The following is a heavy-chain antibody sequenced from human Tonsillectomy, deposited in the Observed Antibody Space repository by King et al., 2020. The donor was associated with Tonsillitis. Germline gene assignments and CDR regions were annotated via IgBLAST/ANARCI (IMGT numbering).Heavy chain of an antibody. V-gene: IGHV2-5*02. CDR3: ALRGVADFQH. CDR2: IYLVDDK. Sequence: ITLKESGPTLVKPTQTLTLTCTFSGFSLSTSVVGVGWIRQPPGKALELLALIYLVDDKRDSPSLKSRLTITKDTSKNQVVLTMTNMDPVDTATYYCALRGVADFQHWGQGTLVTVSS. D-gene: IGHD6-25*01. CDR1: GFSLSTSVVG. J-gene: IGHJ1*01.